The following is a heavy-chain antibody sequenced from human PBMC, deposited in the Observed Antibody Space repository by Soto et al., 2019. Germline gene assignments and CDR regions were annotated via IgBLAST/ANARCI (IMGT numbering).Heavy chain of an antibody. D-gene: IGHD3-9*01. J-gene: IGHJ5*02. CDR3: AGEVGGTGLHL. Sequence: QVQLVQSGAEVKKPGSSVRVSCRTSGGTFKKYGFSWVRQAPGQGLEWMGGIIPMYGIANYGQIFQGRLTITADESTDTVYMDLTSLQSEDTPVYYCAGEVGGTGLHLWGQGTQVTVSS. V-gene: IGHV1-69*12. CDR2: IIPMYGIA. CDR1: GGTFKKYG.